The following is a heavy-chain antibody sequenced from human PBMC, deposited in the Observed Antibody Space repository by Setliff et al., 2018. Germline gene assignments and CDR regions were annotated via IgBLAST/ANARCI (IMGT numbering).Heavy chain of an antibody. Sequence: SVKVSCKASGGTFSSYGISWVRQAPGQGLEWMGGTIPMFGTTNYAQKFQGRVTITTDESTSTAYMEVSSLRTEDTAVYYCAREGVDTRSSTDYRYYMDVWGKGTTVTVSS. CDR3: AREGVDTRSSTDYRYYMDV. J-gene: IGHJ6*03. D-gene: IGHD5-18*01. CDR2: TIPMFGTT. CDR1: GGTFSSYG. V-gene: IGHV1-69*05.